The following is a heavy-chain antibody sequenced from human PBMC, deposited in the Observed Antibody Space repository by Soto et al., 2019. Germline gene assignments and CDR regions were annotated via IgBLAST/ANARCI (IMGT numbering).Heavy chain of an antibody. CDR2: VSHDGRNT. J-gene: IGHJ4*02. CDR1: GFTFSDYA. Sequence: VQLVESGGGVVQPGRSLRLTCAASGFTFSDYAMHWVRQAPGKGLEWVAVVSHDGRNTHYADSVKGRFTISRDSSKNTVSLEMTSLRAEDTAVYYWAKGGRQWLVTSDFNYWGQGALVTVSS. D-gene: IGHD6-19*01. V-gene: IGHV3-30*18. CDR3: AKGGRQWLVTSDFNY.